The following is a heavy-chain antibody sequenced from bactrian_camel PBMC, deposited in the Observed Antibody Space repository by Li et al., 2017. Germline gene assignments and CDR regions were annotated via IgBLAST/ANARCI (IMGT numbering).Heavy chain of an antibody. CDR1: GYTLPMN. CDR2: IAGDGKT. D-gene: IGHD1*01. Sequence: VQLVESGGGSVQAGGSLRLSCVASGYTLPMNMAWFRRLPGQEREGVAAIAGDGKTDYADSVKGRATISRDGAKNIITLQMHSLKPEDTATYYCAADLVTDEPSLVEREYYYWGQGTQVTVS. V-gene: IGHV3S53*01. CDR3: AADLVTDEPSLVEREYYY. J-gene: IGHJ4*01.